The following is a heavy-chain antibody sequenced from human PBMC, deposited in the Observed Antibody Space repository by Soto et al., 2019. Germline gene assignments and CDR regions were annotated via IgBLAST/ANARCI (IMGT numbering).Heavy chain of an antibody. V-gene: IGHV3-48*02. CDR1: GFTFSSYS. Sequence: GGSLRLSCAASGFTFSSYSMNWVRQAPGKGLEWVSYISSSSSTIDCADSVKGRFTISRDNAKNAVYLQMNSLRDEDSAVYICARFTPPSMTMVRGRVYWGQGTLVTVSS. J-gene: IGHJ4*02. CDR3: ARFTPPSMTMVRGRVY. CDR2: ISSSSSTI. D-gene: IGHD3-10*01.